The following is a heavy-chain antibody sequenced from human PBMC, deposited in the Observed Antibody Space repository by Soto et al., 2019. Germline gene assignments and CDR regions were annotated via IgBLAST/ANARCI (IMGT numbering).Heavy chain of an antibody. V-gene: IGHV1-69*01. CDR3: ARASGRGWYNWFDP. CDR1: GVTFSSYG. Sequence: QVQLVQSGAEVKKPGSSVKVSCKASGVTFSSYGISWVRQAPGQGLEFMGGIIPIFGTTNYAHKFWGRVTFTTDESTNKTYMELTSLRSEDTAVYYCARASGRGWYNWFDPWGQGTLVTVSS. J-gene: IGHJ5*02. D-gene: IGHD6-19*01. CDR2: IIPIFGTT.